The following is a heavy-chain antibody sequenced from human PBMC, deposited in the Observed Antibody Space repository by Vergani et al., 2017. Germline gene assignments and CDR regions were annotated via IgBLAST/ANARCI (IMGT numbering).Heavy chain of an antibody. CDR3: ARGERGDILTGYFYFSFDP. CDR1: GYTFTGYY. Sequence: QVQLVQSGAEVKKPGASVKVSCKASGYTFTGYYMHWVRQAPGQGLEWMGWINPNSGGTNYAQKFQGRVTMTRDTSISTAYMELSRLRSDDTAVYYCARGERGDILTGYFYFSFDPWGQGTLVTVSS. J-gene: IGHJ5*02. V-gene: IGHV1-2*02. D-gene: IGHD3-9*01. CDR2: INPNSGGT.